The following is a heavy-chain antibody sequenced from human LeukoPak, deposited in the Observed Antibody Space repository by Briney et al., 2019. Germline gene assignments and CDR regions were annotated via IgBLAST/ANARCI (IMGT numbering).Heavy chain of an antibody. J-gene: IGHJ3*02. D-gene: IGHD1-1*01. CDR2: IAGDESQK. CDR3: VRDLSPVSDRNVWYDALDI. V-gene: IGHV3-7*01. CDR1: GFSFTSSW. Sequence: RPGGSLRLSCVASGFSFTSSWMTWVRQAPGKGLEWVANIAGDESQKRYMDSVKGRFTIFRDNAKNSLYLQLNSLRAEDTAIYYSVRDLSPVSDRNVWYDALDIWGQGTMVTVSS.